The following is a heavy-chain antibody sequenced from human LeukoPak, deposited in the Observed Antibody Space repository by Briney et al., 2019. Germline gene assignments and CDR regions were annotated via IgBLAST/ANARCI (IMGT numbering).Heavy chain of an antibody. CDR3: ARDLAEYDYGDWLFYYDCMDV. Sequence: GGSLRLSCAASRFTFSSISVNWVRQAPGKGLEWVSYISSSSSTIYYTDSGKGRFTISTDTAKHSLYLQVNRLRAEDTAVYYCARDLAEYDYGDWLFYYDCMDVWGQGTRVTVSS. D-gene: IGHD4-17*01. CDR1: RFTFSSIS. CDR2: ISSSSSTI. J-gene: IGHJ6*02. V-gene: IGHV3-48*01.